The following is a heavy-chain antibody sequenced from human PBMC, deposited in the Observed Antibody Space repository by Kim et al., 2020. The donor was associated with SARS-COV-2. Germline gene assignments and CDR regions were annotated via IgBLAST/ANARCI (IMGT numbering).Heavy chain of an antibody. D-gene: IGHD3-10*01. CDR2: IYYTGAT. CDR3: ARVRGGRLLFDD. J-gene: IGHJ4*02. Sequence: SETLSLTCTVSGDSLDGNYWGWIRQPPGKGLEWIGYIYYTGATNYNRSLTSRVSISIDTSKNQFSLKLRFVTAADTAVYYCARVRGGRLLFDDWDQGTLVTVSS. CDR1: GDSLDGNY. V-gene: IGHV4-59*01.